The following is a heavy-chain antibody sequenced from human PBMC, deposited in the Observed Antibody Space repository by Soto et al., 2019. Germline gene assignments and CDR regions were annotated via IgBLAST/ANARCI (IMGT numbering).Heavy chain of an antibody. J-gene: IGHJ4*02. V-gene: IGHV1-18*01. CDR3: ARCPSVVVTAFPFDY. CDR2: ISAYNGNT. Sequence: QVQLVQSGAEVKKPGASVKVSCKASGYTFTSYGISWVRQAPGQGLEWMGWISAYNGNTNYAQKLQGRVTMTTDTSTSTAYMELRSLRSDDTAVYYGARCPSVVVTAFPFDYWGQGTLVTVSS. D-gene: IGHD2-21*02. CDR1: GYTFTSYG.